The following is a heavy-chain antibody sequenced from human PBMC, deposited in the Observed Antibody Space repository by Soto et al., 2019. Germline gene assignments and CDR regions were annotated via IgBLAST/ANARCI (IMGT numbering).Heavy chain of an antibody. D-gene: IGHD2-15*01. CDR3: ARVSRYCSGDAFEI. CDR2: IYYSGST. V-gene: IGHV4-31*03. J-gene: IGHJ3*02. Sequence: SETLSLTCTVSGGSISSGGYYWSWIRQHPGKGLEWIGYIYYSGSTYYNPSLKSRVTISVDTSKNQFSLKLSSVTAADTAVYYCARVSRYCSGDAFEIWGQGTMVTVSS. CDR1: GGSISSGGYY.